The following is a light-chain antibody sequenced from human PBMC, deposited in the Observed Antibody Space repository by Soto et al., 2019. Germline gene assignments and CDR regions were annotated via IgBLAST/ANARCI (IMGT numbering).Light chain of an antibody. CDR2: YAS. V-gene: IGKV3-15*01. J-gene: IGKJ4*01. CDR1: QSVTSN. Sequence: EIEMAKSPATEPLAPGESTTLSCRASQSVTSNLAWYQQKPGQPPRLLIYYASTRATGIPSRFSGSGSGTEFTLAISILQSEDLAFYYWQPYNNWPLTFGGGTKVDIK. CDR3: QPYNNWPLT.